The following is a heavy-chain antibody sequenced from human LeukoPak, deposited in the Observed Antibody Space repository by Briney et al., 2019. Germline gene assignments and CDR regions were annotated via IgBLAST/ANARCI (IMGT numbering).Heavy chain of an antibody. CDR1: GYSVRSGYH. D-gene: IGHD1-26*01. V-gene: IGHV4-38-2*01. CDR3: ARIVGATWYYFDY. CDR2: IYYGGTT. Sequence: PSETLSLTCAVSGYSVRSGYHWGWIRPPPGKGLEWIGSIYYGGTTYYNPSLKSRVTISVDTSKNQFSLKRSSVTAADTAVYYCARIVGATWYYFDYWGQGTLVTVSS. J-gene: IGHJ4*02.